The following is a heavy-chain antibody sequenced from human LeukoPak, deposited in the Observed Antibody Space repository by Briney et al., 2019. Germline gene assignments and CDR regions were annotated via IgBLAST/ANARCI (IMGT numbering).Heavy chain of an antibody. D-gene: IGHD6-19*01. V-gene: IGHV3-53*01. CDR3: ARGSSGWYVFDP. Sequence: GGSLRLSCAASESTVTTNYMSWVRQAPGKGLQWVSVIYPGGAIYYADSVKGRFIISRDNSKNTLSLQMNSLRAEDTAVYYCARGSSGWYVFDPWGQGTLVTVSS. J-gene: IGHJ5*02. CDR1: ESTVTTNY. CDR2: IYPGGAI.